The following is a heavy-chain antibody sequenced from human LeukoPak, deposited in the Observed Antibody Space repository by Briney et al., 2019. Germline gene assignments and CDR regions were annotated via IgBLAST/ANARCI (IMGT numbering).Heavy chain of an antibody. J-gene: IGHJ3*02. CDR1: GGSISNYY. Sequence: NPSETLSLTCTVSGGSISNYYWSWIRQPPGKGLEWIGYIYYSGSTNYNPSLKSRVTISVDTSKNQFSLKLSSVTAADTAVYYCAKQADAFDIWGQGSMVTVSS. V-gene: IGHV4-59*08. CDR3: AKQADAFDI. CDR2: IYYSGST.